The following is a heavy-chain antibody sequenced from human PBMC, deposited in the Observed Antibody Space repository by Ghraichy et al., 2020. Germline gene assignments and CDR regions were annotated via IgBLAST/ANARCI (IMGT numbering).Heavy chain of an antibody. CDR1: GFNFGDYA. V-gene: IGHV3-49*04. CDR2: IRSKTYGGTT. D-gene: IGHD1-26*01. Sequence: SCTGSGFNFGDYAMSWVRQAPGKGLEWVGFIRSKTYGGTTVYAASVKGRVTISRDDSRSIAYLQMNSLKSEDTAMYYCTRNGYYGPFDFWGQGTLVTVSS. J-gene: IGHJ4*02. CDR3: TRNGYYGPFDF.